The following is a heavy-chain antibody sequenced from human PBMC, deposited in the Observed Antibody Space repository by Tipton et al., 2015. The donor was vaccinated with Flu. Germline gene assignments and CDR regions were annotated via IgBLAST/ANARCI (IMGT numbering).Heavy chain of an antibody. Sequence: TLSLTCTVSGGSINNFSWSWIRQTAGKGLEWIGRIFTSGITDYTQSLKRRVTMSIDASKRQVSLRLSSVTAADTAVYYCARGSLNIDYWGQGILVTVSS. CDR3: ARGSLNIDY. J-gene: IGHJ4*02. V-gene: IGHV4-4*07. CDR1: GGSINNFS. CDR2: IFTSGIT.